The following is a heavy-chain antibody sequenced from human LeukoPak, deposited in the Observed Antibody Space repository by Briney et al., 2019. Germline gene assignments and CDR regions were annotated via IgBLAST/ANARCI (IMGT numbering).Heavy chain of an antibody. V-gene: IGHV3-23*01. CDR3: ASSASVTMTDGY. J-gene: IGHJ4*02. CDR2: ISGSGGST. Sequence: GGALRFSCAASGFTFSSYAMSWVRQAPGKGLEWVSAISGSGGSTYYADSVKGRFTISRDNSKNTLYLQMNSLRAEDTAVYYCASSASVTMTDGYWGQGTLVTVSS. CDR1: GFTFSSYA. D-gene: IGHD3-22*01.